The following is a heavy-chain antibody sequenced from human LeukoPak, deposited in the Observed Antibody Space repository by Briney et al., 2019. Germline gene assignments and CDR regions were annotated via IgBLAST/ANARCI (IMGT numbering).Heavy chain of an antibody. V-gene: IGHV3-30-3*01. D-gene: IGHD3-3*01. Sequence: LAGGSLRLSCAASGFTFSSYAMHWVRQAPGKGLEWVAVISYDGSNKYYADSVKGRFTISRDNSKNTLYLQMNSLRAEDTAVYYCAKGPYGPGVYYFDYWGQGTLVTVSS. CDR1: GFTFSSYA. CDR3: AKGPYGPGVYYFDY. CDR2: ISYDGSNK. J-gene: IGHJ4*02.